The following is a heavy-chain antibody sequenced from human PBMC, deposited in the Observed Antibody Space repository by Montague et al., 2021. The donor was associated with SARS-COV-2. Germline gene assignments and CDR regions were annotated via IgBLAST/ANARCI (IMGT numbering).Heavy chain of an antibody. CDR2: IKQSGST. D-gene: IGHD3-22*01. V-gene: IGHV4-34*01. CDR1: GGSFGDDH. J-gene: IGHJ4*02. Sequence: SETLSLTCGVYGGSFGDDHWSWIRQPPGKRLEWIGDIKQSGSTNYNPSLKSRVTISVDTSKNQFSLKLTSVTAADTAVYFCARGHLSVSMIVVVFTSASYYFDYWGQGAQVTVSS. CDR3: ARGHLSVSMIVVVFTSASYYFDY.